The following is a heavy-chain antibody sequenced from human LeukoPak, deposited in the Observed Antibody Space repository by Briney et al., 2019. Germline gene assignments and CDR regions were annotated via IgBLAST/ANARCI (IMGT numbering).Heavy chain of an antibody. J-gene: IGHJ4*02. V-gene: IGHV3-23*01. CDR1: GFTFSNFG. CDR2: ISGSGGST. D-gene: IGHD4-17*01. CDR3: AKEWGVDYGLRY. Sequence: GGTLRLSCAASGFTFSNFGMSWVRQARGKGLEWVSVISGSGGSTYYADAVKGRFTISIHHSKNTLYLQINSLRADHTAVYYCAKEWGVDYGLRYWGQGTLVTVSS.